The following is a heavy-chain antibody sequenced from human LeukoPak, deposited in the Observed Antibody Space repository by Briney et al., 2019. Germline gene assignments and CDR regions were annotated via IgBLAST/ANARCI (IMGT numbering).Heavy chain of an antibody. J-gene: IGHJ4*02. CDR1: GGSMSSSSYY. V-gene: IGHV4-39*01. Sequence: SETRSLTCMVSGGSMSSSSYYWAWIRQPPGKGLEWIGNIYYSGSTYYNPSLKSRVTISVDTSKNQFSLKLSSVTAADTAVYYCARQDCYTYPLENWGPGTLVTVSS. CDR2: IYYSGST. D-gene: IGHD2-2*02. CDR3: ARQDCYTYPLEN.